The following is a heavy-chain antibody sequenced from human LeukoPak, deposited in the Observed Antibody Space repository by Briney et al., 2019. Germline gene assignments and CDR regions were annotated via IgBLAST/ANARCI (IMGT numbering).Heavy chain of an antibody. CDR2: IHYSGST. D-gene: IGHD6-19*01. CDR3: AREGQWLPVWLYP. J-gene: IGHJ5*02. Sequence: PSETLSLTRTVSGGSNSGYYGSWIRQPPGQGLEWIGYIHYSGSTNYNPSLKGRVTISLDMSKNQFSLKLNSMTAADTAVYYCAREGQWLPVWLYPWGQGTLVTVSS. V-gene: IGHV4-59*01. CDR1: GGSNSGYY.